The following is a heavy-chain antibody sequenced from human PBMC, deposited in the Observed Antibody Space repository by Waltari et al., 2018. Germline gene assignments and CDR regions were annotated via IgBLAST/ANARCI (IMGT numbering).Heavy chain of an antibody. CDR3: APSGYRGGSFDY. V-gene: IGHV2-5*02. D-gene: IGHD6-13*01. J-gene: IGHJ4*02. CDR2: IDWDDDK. CDR1: GFSLSTGGVG. Sequence: QITLNESGATLVKPTQTHTLTCTFAGFSLSTGGVGVGWIRRPPGKALEWLALIDWDDDKRYSPTLKRRLTITQDTSTNQVVLTMTNMEPVDTATYYCAPSGYRGGSFDYWGQGTLVPVSS.